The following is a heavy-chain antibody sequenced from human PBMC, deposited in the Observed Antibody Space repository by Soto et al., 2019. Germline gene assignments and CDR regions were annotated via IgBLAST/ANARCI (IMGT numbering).Heavy chain of an antibody. Sequence: PSETLSLTCTVSGDSVGSASYYWTWIRQPPGEGLEWIGYISATGSTNYNPSLKSRLTISVDTSKNHFSLRLSSVTAADTAVYYGARDIRGYSRAFDYWGQGTLVTVSS. CDR3: ARDIRGYSRAFDY. CDR2: ISATGST. J-gene: IGHJ4*02. D-gene: IGHD5-18*01. V-gene: IGHV4-61*03. CDR1: GDSVGSASYY.